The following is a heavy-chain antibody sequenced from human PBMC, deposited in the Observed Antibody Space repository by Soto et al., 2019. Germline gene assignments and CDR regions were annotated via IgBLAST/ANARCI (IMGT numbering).Heavy chain of an antibody. CDR2: IETKTDGGTR. J-gene: IGHJ3*02. Sequence: DVQLVESGGGLVKPGGSLRLSCAASGFTFSNAWMSWVRQAPGKGLEWVGRIETKTDGGTRDYAAPVKGRFTISRDDSKNTLYLQMNSLKTEDTAVYYCTTELGGAFGIWGQGTVVTDSS. CDR3: TTELGGAFGI. CDR1: GFTFSNAW. V-gene: IGHV3-15*04. D-gene: IGHD3-16*01.